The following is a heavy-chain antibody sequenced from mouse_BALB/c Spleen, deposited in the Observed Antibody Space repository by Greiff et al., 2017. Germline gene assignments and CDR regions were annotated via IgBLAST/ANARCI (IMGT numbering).Heavy chain of an antibody. D-gene: IGHD2-1*01. CDR1: GYTFTSYW. CDR3: ASSYYGNYGAY. Sequence: LQQPGSELVRPGASVKLSCKASGYTFTSYWMHWVKQRPGQGLEWIGNIYPGSGSTNYDEKFKSKATLTVDTSSSTAYMQLSSLTSEDSAVYYCASSYYGNYGAYWGQGTLVTVSA. V-gene: IGHV1S22*01. J-gene: IGHJ3*01. CDR2: IYPGSGST.